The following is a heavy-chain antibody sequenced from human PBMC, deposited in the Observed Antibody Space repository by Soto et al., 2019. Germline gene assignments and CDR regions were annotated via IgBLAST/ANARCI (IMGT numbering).Heavy chain of an antibody. CDR2: IYYSGST. CDR1: GGSISSGGYY. J-gene: IGHJ6*02. Sequence: QVQLQESGPGLVKPSQTLSLTGTVSGGSISSGGYYWSWIRQHPGKGLEWIGYIYYSGSTYYNPSLKSRVTISVDTSKNQFSLKLSSVTAADTAVYYCARATFNYYYGMDVWGQGTTVTVSS. CDR3: ARATFNYYYGMDV. D-gene: IGHD3-16*01. V-gene: IGHV4-31*03.